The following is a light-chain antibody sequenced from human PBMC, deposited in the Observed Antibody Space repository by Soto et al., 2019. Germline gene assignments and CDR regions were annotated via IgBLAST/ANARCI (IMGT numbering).Light chain of an antibody. CDR2: RNN. V-gene: IGLV1-47*01. Sequence: QSVLTQPPSVSGTPGQRVTISCSGSSSNIGSNYVYWYQQLPGTAPKLLIYRNNQRPSGVPDRFSGSKSGTSASLAISGLRSEDEGDYYCAAWDDSLSGRVFGTGTKLTVL. CDR3: AAWDDSLSGRV. CDR1: SSNIGSNY. J-gene: IGLJ1*01.